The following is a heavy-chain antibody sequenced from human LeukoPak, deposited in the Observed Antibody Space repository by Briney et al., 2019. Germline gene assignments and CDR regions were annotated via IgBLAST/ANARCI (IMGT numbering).Heavy chain of an antibody. CDR3: AREVISGWFDP. D-gene: IGHD3-10*01. V-gene: IGHV3-48*03. CDR1: GFTFSSYE. Sequence: PEGSLRLSCAASGFTFSSYEMNWVRQAPGKGLEWVSYISSSGSTIYYADSVKGRFTISRDNAKNSLYLQMNSLRAEDTAVYYCAREVISGWFDPWGQGTLVTVSS. J-gene: IGHJ5*02. CDR2: ISSSGSTI.